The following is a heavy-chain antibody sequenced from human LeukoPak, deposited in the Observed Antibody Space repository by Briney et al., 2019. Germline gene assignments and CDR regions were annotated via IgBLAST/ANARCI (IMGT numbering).Heavy chain of an antibody. J-gene: IGHJ4*02. Sequence: PGGSLRLSCAASGFTFSNSWMTWVRQAPGKGLEWVANIKEDGGEKYYVDSVKGRFTVSRDNAKRSLYLQMNSLRAEDTAVYYCAREGAGVPDYWGQGTLVTVSS. CDR3: AREGAGVPDY. CDR2: IKEDGGEK. D-gene: IGHD6-19*01. V-gene: IGHV3-7*05. CDR1: GFTFSNSW.